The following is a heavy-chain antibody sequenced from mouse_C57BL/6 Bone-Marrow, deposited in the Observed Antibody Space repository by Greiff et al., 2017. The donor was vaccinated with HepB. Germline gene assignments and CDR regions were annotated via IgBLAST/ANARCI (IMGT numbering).Heavy chain of an antibody. J-gene: IGHJ4*01. CDR2: INPNNGGT. CDR1: GYTFTDYY. Sequence: EVKLQQSGPELVKPGASVKISCKASGYTFTDYYMNWVKQSHGKSLEWIGDINPNNGGTSYNQKFKGKATLTVDKSSSTAYMELRSLTSEDSAVYYCARGGGQLRLRYAMDYWGQGTSVTVSS. V-gene: IGHV1-26*01. D-gene: IGHD3-2*02. CDR3: ARGGGQLRLRYAMDY.